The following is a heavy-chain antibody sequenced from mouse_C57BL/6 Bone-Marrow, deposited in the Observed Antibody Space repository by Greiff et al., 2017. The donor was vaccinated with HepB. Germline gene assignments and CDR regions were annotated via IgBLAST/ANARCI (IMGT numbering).Heavy chain of an antibody. V-gene: IGHV5-16*01. Sequence: EVQRVESEGGLVQPGSSMKLSCTASGFTFSDYYMAWVRQVPEKGLEWVANINYDGSSTYYLDSLKSRFIISRDNAKNILYLQMSSLKSEDTATYYCARDKGVVGYFDYWGQGTTLTVSS. CDR2: INYDGSST. CDR1: GFTFSDYY. D-gene: IGHD1-1*01. J-gene: IGHJ2*01. CDR3: ARDKGVVGYFDY.